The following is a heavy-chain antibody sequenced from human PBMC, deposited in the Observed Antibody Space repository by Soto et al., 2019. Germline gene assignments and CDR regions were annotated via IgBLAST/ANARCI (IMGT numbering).Heavy chain of an antibody. Sequence: QVQLVQSGAEVKKPGSSVKVSCKAAGGTFSNYVFGWVRQAPGQGPEWMGTIIAMFGTTNYAPKFQGRVTITADKITTTVYMELRSPRSEDTAVYYCARGYCMPTSCYIGRGDNWFDTWGQGPLVTVSS. J-gene: IGHJ5*02. V-gene: IGHV1-69*06. CDR2: IIAMFGTT. D-gene: IGHD2-2*02. CDR1: GGTFSNYV. CDR3: ARGYCMPTSCYIGRGDNWFDT.